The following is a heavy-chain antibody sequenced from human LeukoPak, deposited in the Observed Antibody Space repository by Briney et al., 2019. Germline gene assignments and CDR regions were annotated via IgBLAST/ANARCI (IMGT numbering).Heavy chain of an antibody. V-gene: IGHV3-21*01. CDR1: GFTFNSYT. D-gene: IGHD6-6*01. Sequence: KAGGSLRLSCAASGFTFNSYTMDWVRQAPGKGLEWVSSISSAGGYIYYADSVEGRFTISRDNAKNSLYLQLNSLRAEDTALYYCARWVIGSSSFDYWGQGTLVTVSS. CDR2: ISSAGGYI. CDR3: ARWVIGSSSFDY. J-gene: IGHJ4*02.